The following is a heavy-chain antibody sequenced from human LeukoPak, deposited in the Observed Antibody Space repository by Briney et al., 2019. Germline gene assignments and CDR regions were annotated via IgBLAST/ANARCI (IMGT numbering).Heavy chain of an antibody. CDR2: TNPNSGGT. V-gene: IGHV1-2*02. D-gene: IGHD3-22*01. J-gene: IGHJ4*02. CDR1: GYTFTGYY. Sequence: GASVKVSCKASGYTFTGYYMHWVRQAPGQGLEWMGWTNPNSGGTNYAQKFQGRVTMTRDTSISTAYMELSRLRSDDTAVYYCARDHENYYDSSGYYYGTVSDYWGQGTLVTVSS. CDR3: ARDHENYYDSSGYYYGTVSDY.